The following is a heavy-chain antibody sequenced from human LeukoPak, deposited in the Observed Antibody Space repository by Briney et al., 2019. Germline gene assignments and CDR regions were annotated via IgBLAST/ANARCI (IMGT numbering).Heavy chain of an antibody. D-gene: IGHD3-10*01. V-gene: IGHV4-30-4*01. CDR1: GGSISSVDYY. J-gene: IGHJ4*02. Sequence: SQTLSLTCTVSGGSISSVDYYWSWIRQPPGKGLEWIGYMYYSGSTYYNPSLKSRVSISVDTSKNQFSLKLTSVTAADTAVYYCARDGSGRYYFDYWGQGTLVTVSS. CDR3: ARDGSGRYYFDY. CDR2: MYYSGST.